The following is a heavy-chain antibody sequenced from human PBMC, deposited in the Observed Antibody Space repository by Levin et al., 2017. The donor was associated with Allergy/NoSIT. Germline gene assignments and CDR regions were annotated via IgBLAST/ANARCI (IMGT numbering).Heavy chain of an antibody. J-gene: IGHJ4*02. D-gene: IGHD3-9*01. CDR3: ARDVASGLTGYYIPFDY. CDR2: ISAYNGNT. CDR1: GYTFTSYG. Sequence: GESLKISCKASGYTFTSYGISWVRQAPGQGLEWMGWISAYNGNTNYAQTLQGRVTMTTDTSTSTAYMELRSLRSDDTAVYYCARDVASGLTGYYIPFDYWGQGTLVTVSS. V-gene: IGHV1-18*01.